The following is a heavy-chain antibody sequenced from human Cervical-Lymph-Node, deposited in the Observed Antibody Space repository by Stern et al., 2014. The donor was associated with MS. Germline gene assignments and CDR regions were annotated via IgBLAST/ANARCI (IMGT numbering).Heavy chain of an antibody. J-gene: IGHJ3*01. D-gene: IGHD3-3*01. Sequence: VQLEESGAEVKRPGASVKVSCKTSGYTFTGSFMYWVRQAPGQGLEWMGRINPKSGATDYAEKFEGRVTLTRDTAITTAYMEVIRLTSDDTAVYYCARGPKFGAFDVWGQGTVITVS. V-gene: IGHV1-2*06. CDR1: GYTFTGSF. CDR3: ARGPKFGAFDV. CDR2: INPKSGAT.